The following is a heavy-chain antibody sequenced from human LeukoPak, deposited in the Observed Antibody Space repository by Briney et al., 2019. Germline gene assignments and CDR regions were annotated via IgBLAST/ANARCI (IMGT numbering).Heavy chain of an antibody. J-gene: IGHJ4*02. V-gene: IGHV5-51*01. D-gene: IGHD2-21*01. Sequence: GESLKISCKGSGYSFTTYWISWVRQMPGKGLEWMGIIYPGDSDTRYSPSFQGQVTISADKSISTAYLQWSSLKASDTAMYYCARLNTYCGGDCYSNFDYWGQGTLVTVSS. CDR3: ARLNTYCGGDCYSNFDY. CDR1: GYSFTTYW. CDR2: IYPGDSDT.